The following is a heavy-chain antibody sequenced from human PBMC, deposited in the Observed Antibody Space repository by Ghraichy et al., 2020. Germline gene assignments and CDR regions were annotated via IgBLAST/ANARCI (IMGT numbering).Heavy chain of an antibody. V-gene: IGHV3-7*03. Sequence: GGSLRLSCAASGFTFSSYWMSWVRQAPGKGLEWVANIKQDGSEKYYVDSVKGRFTISRDNAKNSLYLQMNSLRAEDTAVYYCARGFIVVVPAAISAFDIWGQGTFVTGSS. CDR3: ARGFIVVVPAAISAFDI. D-gene: IGHD2-2*02. CDR2: IKQDGSEK. J-gene: IGHJ3*02. CDR1: GFTFSSYW.